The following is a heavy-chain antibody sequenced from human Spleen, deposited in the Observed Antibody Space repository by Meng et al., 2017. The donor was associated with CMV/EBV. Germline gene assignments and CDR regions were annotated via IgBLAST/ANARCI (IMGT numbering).Heavy chain of an antibody. J-gene: IGHJ4*02. CDR3: ARGKGRSGPWDY. Sequence: VQLQESGPGLVKPSQTLSLTCTVSGRSISSGDYYWSWIRQPPGKGLEWIGEINHSGSTNYNPSLKSRVTISVDTSKNQFSLKLSSVTAADTAVYYCARGKGRSGPWDYWGQGTLVTVSS. V-gene: IGHV4-30-4*08. D-gene: IGHD3-3*01. CDR2: INHSGST. CDR1: GRSISSGDYY.